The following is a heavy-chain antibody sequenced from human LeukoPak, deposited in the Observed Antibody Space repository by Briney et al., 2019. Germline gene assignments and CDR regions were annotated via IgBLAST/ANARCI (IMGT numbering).Heavy chain of an antibody. J-gene: IGHJ4*02. CDR2: FSASGGST. CDR1: GSTFSSYA. Sequence: PGGSLRLSCAASGSTFSSYAMSWVRQAPGKGLEWVSVFSASGGSTYYADSVKGRFTISRDNSKNTLYLQMNSLRAEDTAVYYCAKVGYTSGWSHFDYWGQGTLVTVSS. CDR3: AKVGYTSGWSHFDY. D-gene: IGHD6-19*01. V-gene: IGHV3-23*01.